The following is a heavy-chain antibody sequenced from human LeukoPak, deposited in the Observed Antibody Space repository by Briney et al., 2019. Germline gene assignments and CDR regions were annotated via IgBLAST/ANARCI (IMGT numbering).Heavy chain of an antibody. CDR1: GYTFTGYY. CDR3: ARDSPDKAAARMDV. D-gene: IGHD6-13*01. J-gene: IGHJ6*04. V-gene: IGHV1-2*02. CDR2: INPNSGGT. Sequence: ASVKVSCKASGYTFTGYYMHWVRQAPGQGLEWMGWINPNSGGTNYAQKFQGRVTMTRDTSISTAYMELSRLRSDDTAVYYRARDSPDKAAARMDVWGKGTTVTVSS.